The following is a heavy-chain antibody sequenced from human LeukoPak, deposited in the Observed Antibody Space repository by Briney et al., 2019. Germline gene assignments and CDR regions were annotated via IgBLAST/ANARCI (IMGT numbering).Heavy chain of an antibody. CDR2: SSYNGNT. CDR3: ARRPTYFGWRPSESPSYFDF. D-gene: IGHD3-9*01. J-gene: IGHJ4*02. CDR1: GAYFTNYY. Sequence: SETLSLTCTVSGAYFTNYYWSFIRQPPGKGLEWIGFSSYNGNTNYNPSLKSRVSISVDTSKNQFSLRLTSVTAADTAVYYCARRPTYFGWRPSESPSYFDFWGQGTLVTVSS. V-gene: IGHV4-59*08.